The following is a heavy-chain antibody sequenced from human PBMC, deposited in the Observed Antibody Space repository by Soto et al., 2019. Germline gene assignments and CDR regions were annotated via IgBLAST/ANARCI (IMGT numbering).Heavy chain of an antibody. CDR1: GFPFSSYG. J-gene: IGHJ4*02. CDR3: ARAYEGDYFDY. CDR2: ISYDGSNK. V-gene: IGHV3-30*03. D-gene: IGHD3-16*01. Sequence: PGGSLRLSCAASGFPFSSYGMHWVRQAPGKGLEWVAVISYDGSNKYYADSVKGRFTISRDNSKNTLYLQMDSLRAEDTAVYYCARAYEGDYFDYWGQGTLVTVSS.